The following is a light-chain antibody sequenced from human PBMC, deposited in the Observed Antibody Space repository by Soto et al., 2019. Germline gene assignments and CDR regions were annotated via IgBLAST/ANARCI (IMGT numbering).Light chain of an antibody. CDR3: HSYDSSLSAVV. Sequence: QSVLTQPPSVSGAPGQRVTISCTGSSSNIGAGYDVHWYQQLPGTAPKLLIYGNSNRPSGVPDRFSGSKSGTSASLAITGLQAEDEADYYSHSYDSSLSAVVFGGGTKLTV. CDR2: GNS. CDR1: SSNIGAGYD. J-gene: IGLJ2*01. V-gene: IGLV1-40*01.